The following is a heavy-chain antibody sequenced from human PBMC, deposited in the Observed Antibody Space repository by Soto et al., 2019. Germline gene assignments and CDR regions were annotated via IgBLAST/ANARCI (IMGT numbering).Heavy chain of an antibody. CDR3: ARVPKMTPYWFDT. CDR1: GFTVSSNY. CDR2: IYSGGST. D-gene: IGHD2-15*01. J-gene: IGHJ5*02. V-gene: IGHV3-66*01. Sequence: GGSLRLSCAASGFTVSSNYMSWVRQAPGKGLEWVSVIYSGGSTYYADSVKGRFTISRDNSKNTLYLQMNSLRAEDTAVYYCARVPKMTPYWFDTWGQGTLVTVSS.